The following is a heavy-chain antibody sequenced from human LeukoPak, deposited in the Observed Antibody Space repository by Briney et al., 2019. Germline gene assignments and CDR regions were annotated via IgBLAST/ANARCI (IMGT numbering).Heavy chain of an antibody. CDR2: INHSGST. CDR3: ARDPYYYDSSGYSRQFDY. Sequence: PSETLSLTCAVYGGSFSGYYWSWIRQPPGKGLEWIGEINHSGSTNYNPSLKSRVTISVDTSKNQFSLKLSSVTAADTAVYYCARDPYYYDSSGYSRQFDYWGQGTLVTVSS. D-gene: IGHD3-22*01. CDR1: GGSFSGYY. J-gene: IGHJ4*02. V-gene: IGHV4-34*01.